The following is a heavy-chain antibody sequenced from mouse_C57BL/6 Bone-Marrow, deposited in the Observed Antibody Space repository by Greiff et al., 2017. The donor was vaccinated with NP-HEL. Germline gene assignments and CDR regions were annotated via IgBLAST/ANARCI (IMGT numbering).Heavy chain of an antibody. Sequence: VQLKESGGDLVKPGGSLKLSCAASGFTFSSYGMSWVRQTPDKRLEWVATISSGGSYTYYPDSVKGRFTISRDNAKNTLYLQMSSLKSEDTAMYYCARVFITTVVGFDYWGQGTTLTVSS. J-gene: IGHJ2*01. V-gene: IGHV5-6*01. CDR3: ARVFITTVVGFDY. CDR2: ISSGGSYT. D-gene: IGHD1-1*01. CDR1: GFTFSSYG.